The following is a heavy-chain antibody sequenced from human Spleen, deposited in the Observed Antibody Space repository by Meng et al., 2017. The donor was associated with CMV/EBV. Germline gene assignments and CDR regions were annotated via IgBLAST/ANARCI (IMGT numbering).Heavy chain of an antibody. Sequence: QVQMMQSGAELKTPGASVKVSCEASGYNFNDYYMHWVRQAPGQGLEWMGIINPSGGSTSYAQKFQGRVTITRDTSTSTVYMELSSLRSEDTAVYYCAREYDILTRGWFDPWGQGTLVTVSS. V-gene: IGHV1-46*02. CDR3: AREYDILTRGWFDP. CDR2: INPSGGST. D-gene: IGHD3-9*01. CDR1: GYNFNDYY. J-gene: IGHJ5*02.